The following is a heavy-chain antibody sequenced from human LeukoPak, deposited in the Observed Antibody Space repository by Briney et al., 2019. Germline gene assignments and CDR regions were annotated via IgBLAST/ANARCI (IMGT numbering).Heavy chain of an antibody. V-gene: IGHV3-23*01. CDR2: ISGSGGST. Sequence: GGSLRLSCAASGFTFSSYAMSWVRQAPGKGLEWVSAISGSGGSTYYADSVKGRFTISRDNSKNTLYLQMNSLRAEDTAVYYCAIWFGETGYFDYWGQGTLVTVSS. D-gene: IGHD3-10*01. J-gene: IGHJ4*02. CDR3: AIWFGETGYFDY. CDR1: GFTFSSYA.